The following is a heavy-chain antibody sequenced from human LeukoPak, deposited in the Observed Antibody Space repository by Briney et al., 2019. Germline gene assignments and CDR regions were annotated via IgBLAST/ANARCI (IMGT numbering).Heavy chain of an antibody. CDR3: ATKGRYGSGTYYMTF. CDR2: YDPEYGKI. V-gene: IGHV1-24*01. CDR1: GYPLSELS. D-gene: IGHD3-10*01. Sequence: ASVKVSCKASGYPLSELSMHWVRQAPGKGPEWMGGYDPEYGKITYAQNFQGRVSMTEDTSTDTAYMELSSLRSDDTAVYYCATKGRYGSGTYYMTFWGQGTLLTVSS. J-gene: IGHJ4*02.